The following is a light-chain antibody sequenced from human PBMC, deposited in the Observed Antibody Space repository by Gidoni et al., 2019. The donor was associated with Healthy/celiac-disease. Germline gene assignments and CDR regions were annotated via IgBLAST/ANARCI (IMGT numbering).Light chain of an antibody. CDR1: QDISNY. J-gene: IGKJ3*01. V-gene: IGKV1-33*01. CDR3: QQYDNLLT. Sequence: DIQLTQSPSSLSASVGDRVNITCQASQDISNYLNWYQQKPGKGPKLLIYDASNLETGGPSRFSGSGTGSDFSFTVSSLQPKNITTYYCQQYDNLLTFGPGTKVDIK. CDR2: DAS.